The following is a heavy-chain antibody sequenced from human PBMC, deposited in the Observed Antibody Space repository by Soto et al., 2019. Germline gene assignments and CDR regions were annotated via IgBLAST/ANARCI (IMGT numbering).Heavy chain of an antibody. CDR1: GGSFSGYY. D-gene: IGHD3-3*01. CDR3: ARALPGGYYDFWSGYYRLAFDI. J-gene: IGHJ3*02. CDR2: INHSGST. V-gene: IGHV4-34*01. Sequence: PSETLSLTCAVYGGSFSGYYWSWIRQPPGKGLEWIGEINHSGSTNYSPSLKSRVTISVDTSKNQFSLKLSSVTAADTAVYYCARALPGGYYDFWSGYYRLAFDIWGQGTMVTVSS.